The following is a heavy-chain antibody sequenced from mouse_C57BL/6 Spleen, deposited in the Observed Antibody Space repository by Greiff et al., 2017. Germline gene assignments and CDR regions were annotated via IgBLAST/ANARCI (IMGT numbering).Heavy chain of an antibody. D-gene: IGHD2-4*01. CDR3: TRDVYYDYDGAWFAY. CDR1: GFTFSSYA. J-gene: IGHJ3*01. Sequence: DVQLVESGEGLVKPGGSLKLSCAASGFTFSSYAMSWVRQTPEKRLEWVAYISSGGDYIYYADTVKGRFTISRDNARNTLYLQMSSLKSEDTAMYYCTRDVYYDYDGAWFAYWGQGTLVTVSA. CDR2: ISSGGDYI. V-gene: IGHV5-9-1*02.